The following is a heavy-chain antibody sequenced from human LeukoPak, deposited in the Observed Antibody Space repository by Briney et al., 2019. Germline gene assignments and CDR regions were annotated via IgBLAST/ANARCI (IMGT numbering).Heavy chain of an antibody. CDR1: GFTFSSYS. V-gene: IGHV3-21*01. CDR3: AREWLYYYDSSGYYYGSEYFQH. J-gene: IGHJ1*01. Sequence: GGSLRLSCAASGFTFSSYSMNWVRQAPGKGLEWVSSISSSSSYIYYADSVKGGFTISRDNAKNSLYLQMNSLRAEDTAVYYCAREWLYYYDSSGYYYGSEYFQHWGQGTLVTVSS. D-gene: IGHD3-22*01. CDR2: ISSSSSYI.